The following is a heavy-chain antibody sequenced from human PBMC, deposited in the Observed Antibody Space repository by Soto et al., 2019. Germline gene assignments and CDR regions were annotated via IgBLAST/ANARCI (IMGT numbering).Heavy chain of an antibody. CDR1: GFNLKDYG. J-gene: IGHJ4*02. D-gene: IGHD1-26*01. CDR2: STYVGGTP. Sequence: GGSLRLSCSASGFNLKDYGMHWVRQAPGKGLEQVAASTYVGGTPYYVESVKGRFTVSRDISKNTVYLQMNSLRADDTAMYLCAKDPPGSWAHSWGQGTLVTVSS. V-gene: IGHV3-64*04. CDR3: AKDPPGSWAHS.